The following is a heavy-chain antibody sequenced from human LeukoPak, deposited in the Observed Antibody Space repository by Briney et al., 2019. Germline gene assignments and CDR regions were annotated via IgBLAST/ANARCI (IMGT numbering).Heavy chain of an antibody. Sequence: SETLSLTCTVSGGSISSSSYYWGWIRQPPGKGLEWIGYIYYSGSTNYNPSLKSRVTISVDTSKNQFSLKLSSVTAADTAVYYCARVPVPYYYDSRGFAFDIWGQGTMVTVSS. J-gene: IGHJ3*02. V-gene: IGHV4-61*05. D-gene: IGHD3-22*01. CDR1: GGSISSSSYY. CDR2: IYYSGST. CDR3: ARVPVPYYYDSRGFAFDI.